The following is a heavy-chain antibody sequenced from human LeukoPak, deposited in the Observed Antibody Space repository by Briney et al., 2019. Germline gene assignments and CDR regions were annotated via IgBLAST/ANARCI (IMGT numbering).Heavy chain of an antibody. CDR3: ARVPSPRAVGAIHFDY. J-gene: IGHJ4*02. V-gene: IGHV3-30*19. D-gene: IGHD1-26*01. CDR1: GFTFSSYG. CDR2: ISYDGSNK. Sequence: GGSLRLSCAASGFTFSSYGMHWVRQAPGKGLEWVAVISYDGSNKYYADSVKGRFTISRVNSKNTLYLQMNSLRAEDPAVYYCARVPSPRAVGAIHFDYWGQGTLVTVSS.